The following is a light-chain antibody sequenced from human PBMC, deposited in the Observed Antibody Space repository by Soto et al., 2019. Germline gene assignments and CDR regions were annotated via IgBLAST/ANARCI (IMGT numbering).Light chain of an antibody. CDR1: EIVSSHY. CDR2: GTA. CDR3: QHCGSSVT. J-gene: IGKJ4*01. Sequence: EIVFTQSRGTLSLSPGERATLSCRASEIVSSHYIGWYQQRPGRAPRLLLYGTASRAPDTPDRFSGDGAGAEFTLTITRLEPEDFPVYYCQHCGSSVTFGGGTKVDIK. V-gene: IGKV3-20*01.